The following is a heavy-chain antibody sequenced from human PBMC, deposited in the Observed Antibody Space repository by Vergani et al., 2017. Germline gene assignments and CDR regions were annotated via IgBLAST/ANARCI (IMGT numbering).Heavy chain of an antibody. J-gene: IGHJ4*02. V-gene: IGHV3-9*01. CDR2: ISWNSGSI. Sequence: EVQLVESGGGLVQPGRSLRLSCAASGFTFDDYAMHWVRQAPGKGLEWVSGISWNSGSIGYADSLKGRFTISRDNAKNSLYLQMNSLRAEDTALYYCAKDRKPSGSYGGYFDYWGQGTLVTVSS. CDR3: AKDRKPSGSYGGYFDY. D-gene: IGHD1-26*01. CDR1: GFTFDDYA.